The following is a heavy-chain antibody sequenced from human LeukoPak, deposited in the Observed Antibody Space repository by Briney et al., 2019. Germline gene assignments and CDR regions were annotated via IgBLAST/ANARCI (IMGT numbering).Heavy chain of an antibody. Sequence: SETLSLTCTVSGGSISSYYWSWIRQPPGKGLEWIGYIYYSGSTNYNPSLKSRVTISVDTSKNQFSLKLSSVTAADTAVYYCARDTVLGGYSGYDWGDFDYWGQGTLVTVSS. CDR2: IYYSGST. V-gene: IGHV4-59*01. D-gene: IGHD5-12*01. J-gene: IGHJ4*02. CDR3: ARDTVLGGYSGYDWGDFDY. CDR1: GGSISSYY.